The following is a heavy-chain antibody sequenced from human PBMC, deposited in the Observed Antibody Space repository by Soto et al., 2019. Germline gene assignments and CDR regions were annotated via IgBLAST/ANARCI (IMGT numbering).Heavy chain of an antibody. CDR3: ARDRGY. Sequence: QVQLQESGPGLVKPSETLSLSCIVSGDSIRSVSHYWSWTRQPPGKGLEWIAYMHSSGSTNYNPSLKSRVTISADTTKRQFSLKLTSVTGADTAMYYCARDRGYRGQGTMVTVSS. CDR2: MHSSGST. J-gene: IGHJ4*02. CDR1: GDSIRSVSHY. V-gene: IGHV4-61*01.